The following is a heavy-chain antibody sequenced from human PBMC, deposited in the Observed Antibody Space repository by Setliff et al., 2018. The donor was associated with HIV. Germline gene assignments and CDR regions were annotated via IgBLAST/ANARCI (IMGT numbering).Heavy chain of an antibody. Sequence: SETLSLTCAVSGGSVSSPSYYWGWIRQPPGKGLEWIGSVYNSGITFKNPSLKSRVTISIDKSKNQYSLKLTSLIAADTAVYYCARSLAYCSGGGCSSGNYYYMDVWGKGTTVTVSS. D-gene: IGHD2-15*01. CDR3: ARSLAYCSGGGCSSGNYYYMDV. J-gene: IGHJ6*03. CDR2: VYNSGIT. V-gene: IGHV4-39*01. CDR1: GGSVSSPSYY.